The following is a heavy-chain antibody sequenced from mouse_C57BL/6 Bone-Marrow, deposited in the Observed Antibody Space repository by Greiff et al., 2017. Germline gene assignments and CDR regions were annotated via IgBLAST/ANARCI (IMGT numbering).Heavy chain of an antibody. D-gene: IGHD3-1*01. CDR3: AGSSPQGRSFDY. Sequence: VQLQQPGAELVKPGASVKMSCKASGYTFTSYWITWVKQRPGQGLEWIGDIYPTSGRTNYNEKFKSKAILTVDTSSNAAYMQLGSLTSADSAVFYVAGSSPQGRSFDYWGQGTTLTVSS. CDR2: IYPTSGRT. V-gene: IGHV1-55*01. CDR1: GYTFTSYW. J-gene: IGHJ2*01.